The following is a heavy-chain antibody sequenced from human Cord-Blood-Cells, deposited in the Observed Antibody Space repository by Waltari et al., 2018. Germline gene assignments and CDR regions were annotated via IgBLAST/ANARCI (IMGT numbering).Heavy chain of an antibody. V-gene: IGHV4-4*07. J-gene: IGHJ5*02. CDR2: IYTSGST. D-gene: IGHD6-13*01. CDR1: GGSISSYY. Sequence: QVQLQESGPGLVKPSETLSLTCTVSGGSISSYYCSWLRQPAGKGLEWIGRIYTSGSTNYNPSLKSRVTMSVDTSKNQFSLKLSSVTAADTAVYYCARDSDSSSWYWFDPWGQGTLVTVSS. CDR3: ARDSDSSSWYWFDP.